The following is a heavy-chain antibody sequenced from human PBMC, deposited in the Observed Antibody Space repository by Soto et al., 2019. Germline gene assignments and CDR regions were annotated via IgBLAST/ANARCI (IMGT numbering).Heavy chain of an antibody. CDR2: ISKTATTT. Sequence: QVQLLESGGGLVETGGSLRLSCVVSGFTFSDYYMSWIRQAPGKGLEWVSYISKTATTTYYGDSVRGRFTIARDNAKDSLYLQMNGLRAEDTALYYCAKGGPTRSSGNWLDTWGQGTLVTVS. CDR1: GFTFSDYY. D-gene: IGHD2-15*01. J-gene: IGHJ5*02. CDR3: AKGGPTRSSGNWLDT. V-gene: IGHV3-11*01.